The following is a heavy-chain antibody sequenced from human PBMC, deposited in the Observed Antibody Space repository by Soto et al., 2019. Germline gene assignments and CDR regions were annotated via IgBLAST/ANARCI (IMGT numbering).Heavy chain of an antibody. CDR2: ISAYNGNT. J-gene: IGHJ4*02. V-gene: IGHV1-18*04. D-gene: IGHD6-19*01. CDR3: ASDPAAGRLFN. Sequence: GASVKVSCKASGYTFTSYGISWVLQAPGQGLEWMGWISAYNGNTNYAQKLQGRFTISGDNSKNTLDLQMNSLRAEDTAVYYCASDPAAGRLFNWGQGTLVTVSS. CDR1: GYTFTSYG.